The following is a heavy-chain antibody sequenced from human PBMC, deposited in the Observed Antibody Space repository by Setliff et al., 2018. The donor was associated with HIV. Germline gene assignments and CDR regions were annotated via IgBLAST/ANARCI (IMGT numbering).Heavy chain of an antibody. J-gene: IGHJ5*02. CDR2: ISPSGAST. CDR1: GDTFASYY. Sequence: ASVKVSCKASGDTFASYYMHWVRRAPGQGLEWMGMISPSGASTKYAQRLQGRVTLTRDTSSSTVYVELSSLRSDDTAVYFCARGRTYDSSGYIGNWFDPWGQGTLVTVSS. CDR3: ARGRTYDSSGYIGNWFDP. D-gene: IGHD3-22*01. V-gene: IGHV1-46*01.